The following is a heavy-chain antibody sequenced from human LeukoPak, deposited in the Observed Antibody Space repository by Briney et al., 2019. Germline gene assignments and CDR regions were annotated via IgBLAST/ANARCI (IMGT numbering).Heavy chain of an antibody. CDR2: INTDTGNP. J-gene: IGHJ4*02. CDR1: GYTFISYA. Sequence: ASAKVSCKASGYTFISYAMNWVRQAPGQGLEWMGWINTDTGNPTYAQGFAGRFVFSLDTSVSTAYLQISSLKAEDTAVYYCARGQLYCTNGVCYRYYFDYWGQGTLVTVFS. D-gene: IGHD2-8*01. V-gene: IGHV7-4-1*02. CDR3: ARGQLYCTNGVCYRYYFDY.